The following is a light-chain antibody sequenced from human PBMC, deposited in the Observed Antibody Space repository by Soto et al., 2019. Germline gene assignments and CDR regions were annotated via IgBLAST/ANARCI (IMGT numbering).Light chain of an antibody. CDR3: QQFLNYPLT. V-gene: IGKV1D-13*01. CDR2: DDS. Sequence: AIQLTQSPSSLSASIGDRVTITCRASQGISSALAWDQQKPGKAPKLLIYDDSTLEGGVPSRFSGSGSGTDFTRTITSVLPEEFATYYCQQFLNYPLTCGGGTKVEIK. CDR1: QGISSA. J-gene: IGKJ4*02.